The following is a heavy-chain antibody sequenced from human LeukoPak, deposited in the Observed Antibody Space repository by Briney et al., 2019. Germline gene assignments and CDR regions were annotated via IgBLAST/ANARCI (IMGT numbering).Heavy chain of an antibody. CDR2: ISSSSNTI. V-gene: IGHV3-48*04. Sequence: PGGSLRLSCAASGFTFSSYSMNWVRQAPGKGLEWVSYISSSSNTIYYADSVKGRFTISRDNAENTLYLQMNSLRAEDTAVYYCARGFGSGSSVPFDYWGQGTLVTVSS. J-gene: IGHJ4*02. CDR1: GFTFSSYS. D-gene: IGHD3-10*01. CDR3: ARGFGSGSSVPFDY.